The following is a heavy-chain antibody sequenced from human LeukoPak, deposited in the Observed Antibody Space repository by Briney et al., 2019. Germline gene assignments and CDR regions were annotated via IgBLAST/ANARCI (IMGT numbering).Heavy chain of an antibody. D-gene: IGHD6-13*01. J-gene: IGHJ6*03. V-gene: IGHV3-21*01. CDR1: GFTFDDYG. Sequence: GGSLRLSCAASGFTFDDYGMSWVRQAPGKGLEWVSSITSSSSHIYYADSVKGRFTISRDNAKNSLYLQIDSLRAEDTAVYYCARDPYSGSYVDYYYYYYMDVWGKGTTVTISS. CDR3: ARDPYSGSYVDYYYYYYMDV. CDR2: ITSSSSHI.